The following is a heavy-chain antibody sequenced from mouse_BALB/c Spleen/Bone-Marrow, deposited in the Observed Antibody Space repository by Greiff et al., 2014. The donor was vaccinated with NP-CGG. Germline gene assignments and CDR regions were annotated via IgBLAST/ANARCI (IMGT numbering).Heavy chain of an antibody. CDR3: AHDAPFTY. CDR2: IDPASGNT. Sequence: SGADLVKPGASVKLSCTTSGFNTKDTFMHWVKQRPEQGLEWIGRIDPASGNTKYDPKFQGKATITADTSSNKVSLQLSGLTSEDTAVYYCAHDAPFTYWGQGTLVTVSA. V-gene: IGHV14-3*02. J-gene: IGHJ3*01. CDR1: GFNTKDTF. D-gene: IGHD2-3*01.